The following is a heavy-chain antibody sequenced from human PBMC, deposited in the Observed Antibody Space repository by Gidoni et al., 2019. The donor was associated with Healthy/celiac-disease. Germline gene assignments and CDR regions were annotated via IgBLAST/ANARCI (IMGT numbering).Heavy chain of an antibody. J-gene: IGHJ2*01. CDR3: AGGPAYCVGDCSHRYFDL. D-gene: IGHD2-21*02. V-gene: IGHV4-34*01. CDR2: INHSGST. Sequence: QVQLQQWGAGRWKPSETLYLTCAVEGGSCSGYYWSWLRQPPGKGLDWIGAINHSGSTTYNPSLKSRLTISVDTSNTQFSLLLSSVPAADTAVYYCAGGPAYCVGDCSHRYFDLWGRGTLVTVSS. CDR1: GGSCSGYY.